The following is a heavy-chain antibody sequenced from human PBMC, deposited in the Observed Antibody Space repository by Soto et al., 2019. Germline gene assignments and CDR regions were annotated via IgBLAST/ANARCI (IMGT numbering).Heavy chain of an antibody. J-gene: IGHJ5*01. Sequence: SETLSLTCAVSGGSISSGGYSWSWIRQPPGKGLEWIGYIYHSGSTYYNPSLKSRVTISVDTSKNQFSLKLSSVTAADTAVYYFAFWSAWLPRNWFDSWGQGTLVTVSS. V-gene: IGHV4-30-2*02. CDR2: IYHSGST. CDR1: GGSISSGGYS. D-gene: IGHD5-12*01. CDR3: AFWSAWLPRNWFDS.